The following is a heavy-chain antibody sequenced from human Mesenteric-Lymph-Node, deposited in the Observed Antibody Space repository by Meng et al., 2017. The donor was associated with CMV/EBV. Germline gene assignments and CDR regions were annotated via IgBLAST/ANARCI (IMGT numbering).Heavy chain of an antibody. D-gene: IGHD3-22*01. CDR3: ARDDFNSGGYYYVTH. CDR2: ISSDSNYI. V-gene: IGHV3-21*01. Sequence: SGFTFSSYAMNWVRQDPGKGLEWVSSISSDSNYIYYADSVKGRFTTSRDNAWNSLSLQMNSLRADDTAVYYCARDDFNSGGYYYVTHWGQGTLVTVSS. CDR1: GFTFSSYA. J-gene: IGHJ4*02.